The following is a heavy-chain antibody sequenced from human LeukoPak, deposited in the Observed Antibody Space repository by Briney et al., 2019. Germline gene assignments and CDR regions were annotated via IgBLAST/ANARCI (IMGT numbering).Heavy chain of an antibody. V-gene: IGHV5-51*04. CDR1: GYNFNNCW. J-gene: IGHJ4*02. CDR2: IYPDDSDT. Sequence: GESLKISCKGSGYNFNNCWIGWVRQMPGKDLEWMGIIYPDDSDTRYSPSFQGQVTISADKPISTAYLQWSSLKASDSAMYYCATRERSGWHFDYWGQGTLVTVSS. CDR3: ATRERSGWHFDY. D-gene: IGHD6-19*01.